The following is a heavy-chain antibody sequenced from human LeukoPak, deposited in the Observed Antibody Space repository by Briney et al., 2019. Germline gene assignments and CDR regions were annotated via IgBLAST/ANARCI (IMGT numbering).Heavy chain of an antibody. J-gene: IGHJ4*02. V-gene: IGHV1-69*10. D-gene: IGHD3-22*01. CDR1: GGTFSSYT. CDR2: IAPIFGIA. Sequence: SVTLCFTSSGGTFSSYTISWMRHAPGQGHEWMGGIAPIFGIANYAQKDQGRVTITADKSTSTAYMELSSLRSEDTAVYYCARDTRITVIVGFDYWGQGTLVTVSS. CDR3: ARDTRITVIVGFDY.